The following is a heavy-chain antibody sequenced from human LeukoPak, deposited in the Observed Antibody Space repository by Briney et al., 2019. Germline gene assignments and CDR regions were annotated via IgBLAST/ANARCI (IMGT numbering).Heavy chain of an antibody. CDR1: GDSISSSHW. CDR2: IYHRGTT. V-gene: IGHV4-4*02. J-gene: IGHJ4*02. Sequence: PSETLSLTCAVSGDSISSSHWWTWVRQPPGKGLEWIGEIYHRGTTNYNLSLKSRVTISVDRSKNQFSLRLTSVTAADTAVYYCARGYGSGDYYFAYWGQGALVTVSP. D-gene: IGHD3-10*01. CDR3: ARGYGSGDYYFAY.